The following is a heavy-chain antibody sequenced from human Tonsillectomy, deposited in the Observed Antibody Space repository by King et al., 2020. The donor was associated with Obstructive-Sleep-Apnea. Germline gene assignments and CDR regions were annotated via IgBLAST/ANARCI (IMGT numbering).Heavy chain of an antibody. Sequence: VQLQQWGAGLLKPSETLSLTCAVYGGSFSGYYWSWIRQPPGKGLEWIGEINHSGSTNYNPSLKSRVTISVDTSKNQFSLKLSSVTAADRAVYYCARGKPNYYDSSGYYRNFDYWGQGTLVTVSS. D-gene: IGHD3-22*01. CDR1: GGSFSGYY. J-gene: IGHJ4*02. CDR2: INHSGST. CDR3: ARGKPNYYDSSGYYRNFDY. V-gene: IGHV4-34*01.